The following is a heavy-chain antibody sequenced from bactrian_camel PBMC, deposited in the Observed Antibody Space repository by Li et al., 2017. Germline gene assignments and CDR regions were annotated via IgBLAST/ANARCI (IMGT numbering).Heavy chain of an antibody. CDR2: IDGAERA. CDR1: GATHSAYC. V-gene: IGHV3S53*01. D-gene: IGHD1*01. J-gene: IGHJ7*01. Sequence: HVQLVESGGGSVQVGGSLRLSCTISGATHSAYCLGWIRQAPGKEREEVAYIDGAERAEYADSVKGRFTISHDAAKSTTYLQMDSLRPEDTAMYYCASGPWGYCTRTKWEGGMNNWGKGTQVTVS.